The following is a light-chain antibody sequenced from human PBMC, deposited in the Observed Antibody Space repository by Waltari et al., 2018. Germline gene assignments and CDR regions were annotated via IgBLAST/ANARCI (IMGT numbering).Light chain of an antibody. J-gene: IGLJ3*02. CDR1: SGHSSNA. Sequence: QLVLTQSPSASASLGASVKLTCTLRSGHSSNAIAWLQQQPEKGPRYLMKVNSDGSHRKGDEIPDRFSGSSSGTERYLTISSLQSLDEADYYCQTGGHGTWVFGGGTKLTVL. CDR2: VNSDGSH. CDR3: QTGGHGTWV. V-gene: IGLV4-69*01.